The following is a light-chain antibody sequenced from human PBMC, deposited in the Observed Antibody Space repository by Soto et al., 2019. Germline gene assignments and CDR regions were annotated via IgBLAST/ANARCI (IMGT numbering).Light chain of an antibody. J-gene: IGKJ4*01. CDR2: DSS. V-gene: IGKV1-33*01. CDR1: QDISDY. CDR3: QQYDNIQLT. Sequence: DFQMTQSPSSLSASVGDRVTITCQASQDISDYLNWYQQKPGAAPKLLIYDSSNLQAGVPSRFSGSGSGTEFTFTISSLQPEDVATYYCQQYDNIQLTFGGGTKVDIK.